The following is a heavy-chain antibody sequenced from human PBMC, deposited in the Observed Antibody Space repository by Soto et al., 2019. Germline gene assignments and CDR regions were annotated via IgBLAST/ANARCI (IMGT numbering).Heavy chain of an antibody. D-gene: IGHD2-2*01. V-gene: IGHV4-61*01. J-gene: IGHJ5*02. Sequence: XATLSLTCTVSGGSVSSGSYYWSWIRQPPGKGLEWIGYIYYSGSTNYNPSLKSRVTISVDTSKNQFSLKLSSVTAADTAVYYCARGGRVVVPAAIWWFDPWGQGTLVTVSS. CDR1: GGSVSSGSYY. CDR3: ARGGRVVVPAAIWWFDP. CDR2: IYYSGST.